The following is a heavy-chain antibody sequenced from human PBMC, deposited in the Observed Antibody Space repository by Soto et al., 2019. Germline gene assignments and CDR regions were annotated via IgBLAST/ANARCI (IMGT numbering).Heavy chain of an antibody. Sequence: QLQLQESGPGLVKPSETLSLTCTVSGGSISSSSYYWGWIRQPPGKGLEWIGSIYYSGSTYYNPSIKSRVTISVDTSKNQFSLKLSSVTAADTAVYYCARQARGQDIVVVPAAMSVYYFDYWGQGTLVTVSS. CDR2: IYYSGST. J-gene: IGHJ4*02. CDR3: ARQARGQDIVVVPAAMSVYYFDY. D-gene: IGHD2-2*01. V-gene: IGHV4-39*01. CDR1: GGSISSSSYY.